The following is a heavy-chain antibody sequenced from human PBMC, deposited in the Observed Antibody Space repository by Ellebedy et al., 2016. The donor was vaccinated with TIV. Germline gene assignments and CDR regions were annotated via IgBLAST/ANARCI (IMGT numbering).Heavy chain of an antibody. CDR2: MNEDGSVK. CDR3: ARDPHYGAVDY. CDR1: GFSFSTSS. V-gene: IGHV3-7*03. J-gene: IGHJ4*02. D-gene: IGHD4-17*01. Sequence: GESLKISCEASGFSFSTSSMGRVRQGPGKGLEWVADMNEDGSVKYYGDSVKGRFTISRDNAKNFLYLQMNSLTAEDTAVYYCARDPHYGAVDYWGQGTLVTVSS.